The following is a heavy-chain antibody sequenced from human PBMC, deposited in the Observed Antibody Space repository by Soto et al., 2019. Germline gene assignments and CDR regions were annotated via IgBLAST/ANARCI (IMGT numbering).Heavy chain of an antibody. CDR1: GFTFSSYA. D-gene: IGHD3-9*01. CDR3: ARGYFDWLLLHY. J-gene: IGHJ4*02. CDR2: ISYDGSNK. Sequence: GGSLRLSCAASGFTFSSYAMHWVRQAPGKGLEWVAVISYDGSNKYYADSVKGRFTISRDNSKNTLYLQMNSLRAEDTAVYYCARGYFDWLLLHYWGQGTLVTVSS. V-gene: IGHV3-30-3*01.